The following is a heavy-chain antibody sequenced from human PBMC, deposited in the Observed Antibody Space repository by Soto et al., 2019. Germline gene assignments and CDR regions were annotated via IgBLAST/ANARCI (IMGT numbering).Heavy chain of an antibody. J-gene: IGHJ3*02. CDR2: INPATAAA. CDR1: GYPVTAYY. V-gene: IGHV1-2*02. Sequence: QLHLVQSGAVVKKPGASVTVSCSASGYPVTAYYMHWVRQAPGRGLEWMGGINPATAAAKYTPTLEGRCTMTRDTSTSAVFMELSGLTSADTAGFYCARGGGVGVAGSAAFDMWGQGTVVTVSS. D-gene: IGHD3-3*01. CDR3: ARGGGVGVAGSAAFDM.